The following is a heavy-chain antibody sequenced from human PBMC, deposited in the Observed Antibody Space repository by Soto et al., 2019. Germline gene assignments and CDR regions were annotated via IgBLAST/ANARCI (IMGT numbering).Heavy chain of an antibody. V-gene: IGHV1-69*08. Sequence: QVQLVQSGAEVKKPGSPVNVSCKASGGTFSNHLISWVRQAPGQGLEWMGTIIPLFGTPNYAQKLQGRVTLSADSSTSTAYMELRSLRSDDTAVYYCASGSLYGSGSYPVDYWGQGTLVTVSS. CDR1: GGTFSNHL. J-gene: IGHJ4*01. CDR3: ASGSLYGSGSYPVDY. D-gene: IGHD3-10*01. CDR2: IIPLFGTP.